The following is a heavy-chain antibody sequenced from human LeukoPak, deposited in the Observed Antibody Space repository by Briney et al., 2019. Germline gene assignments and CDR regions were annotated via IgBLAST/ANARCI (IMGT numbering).Heavy chain of an antibody. CDR1: GVSISNFY. D-gene: IGHD2-15*01. CDR3: ATRPPRFCSGGTCSDY. V-gene: IGHV4-59*01. J-gene: IGHJ4*02. CDR2: IHYSGST. Sequence: ASETLSLTCTVSGVSISNFYWSWVRQSPGKGPEWIGYIHYSGSTNYNPSLKSRVTISVDTSKNQFSLKLSSVTAADTAVYYCATRPPRFCSGGTCSDYWGQGTLVTVSS.